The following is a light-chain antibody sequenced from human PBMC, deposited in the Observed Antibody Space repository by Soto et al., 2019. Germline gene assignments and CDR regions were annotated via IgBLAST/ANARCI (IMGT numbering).Light chain of an antibody. Sequence: DIQMTQSPSTLSASVGDRVTITCRASQSLSSWLAWYQQKPGKAPKLLIYDASSLESGVPSRFSGSGSGTEFTLTISSLQPDDFATYYCQQYNSYSLTVGGGTKVDSK. V-gene: IGKV1-5*01. CDR3: QQYNSYSLT. J-gene: IGKJ4*01. CDR2: DAS. CDR1: QSLSSW.